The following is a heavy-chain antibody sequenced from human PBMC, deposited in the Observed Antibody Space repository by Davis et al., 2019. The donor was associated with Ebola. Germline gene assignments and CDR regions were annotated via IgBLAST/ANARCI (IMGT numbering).Heavy chain of an antibody. CDR1: GGSISSSSYY. D-gene: IGHD3-22*01. V-gene: IGHV4-39*01. J-gene: IGHJ4*02. CDR2: IYYSGST. Sequence: PSETLSLTCTVSGGSISSSSYYWGWIRQPPGKGLEWIGSIYYSGSTYYNPSLKSRVTISVDTSKNQFSLKLSSVTAADTAVYYCAEDYYDSSGYFTLGDYWGQGTLVTVSS. CDR3: AEDYYDSSGYFTLGDY.